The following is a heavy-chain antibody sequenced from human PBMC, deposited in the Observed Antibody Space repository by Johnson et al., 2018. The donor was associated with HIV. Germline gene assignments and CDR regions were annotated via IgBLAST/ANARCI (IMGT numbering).Heavy chain of an antibody. CDR1: GFTFSDFY. J-gene: IGHJ3*02. Sequence: VQLVESGGGVVQPGRSLRLSCAASGFTFSDFYMSWVRQAPGKGLEWVSVIYSGGTTYYADSVKGRFTISRDNSKNTLYLQMNSLRAEDTAVYYCARFRYNWNYEIDAFDIWGQGTMVTVSS. V-gene: IGHV3-66*01. CDR2: IYSGGTT. D-gene: IGHD1-7*01. CDR3: ARFRYNWNYEIDAFDI.